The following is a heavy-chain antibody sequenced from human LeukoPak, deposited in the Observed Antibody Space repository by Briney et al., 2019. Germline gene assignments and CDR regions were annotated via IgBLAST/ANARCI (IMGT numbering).Heavy chain of an antibody. CDR1: GGSFSGYY. CDR3: ARAARPTEDIVVVPAAIGRGYNWFDP. CDR2: INHSGST. D-gene: IGHD2-2*01. J-gene: IGHJ5*02. Sequence: SETLSPTCAVYGGSFSGYYWSWIRQPPGKGLEWIGEINHSGSTNYNPSLKSRVTISVDTSKNQFSLKLSSVTAADTAVYYCARAARPTEDIVVVPAAIGRGYNWFDPWGQGTLVTVPS. V-gene: IGHV4-34*01.